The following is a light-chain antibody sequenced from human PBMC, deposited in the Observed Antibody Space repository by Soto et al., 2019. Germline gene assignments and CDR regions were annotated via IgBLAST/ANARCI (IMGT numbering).Light chain of an antibody. Sequence: EIVMTQSPATLSVSPGERATLSCRASQSLSSNFLAWYQQRPGQAPRLLIFGASTRATGIPDRFSGSGSGTEFTLTISSLQSEDFAVYYCQQYNNWPPWTFGQGTKVDIK. CDR3: QQYNNWPPWT. V-gene: IGKV3D-15*01. CDR1: QSLSSN. J-gene: IGKJ1*01. CDR2: GAS.